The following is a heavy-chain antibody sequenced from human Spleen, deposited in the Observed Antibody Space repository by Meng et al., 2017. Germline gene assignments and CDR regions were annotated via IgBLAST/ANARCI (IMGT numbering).Heavy chain of an antibody. Sequence: EVQLVESGGGLVQPGGSLRLSCAASGFTFRNYWVHWVRQAPGKGLVWVSRISSDGSSTRYADSVKGRFTISRDNAENTLYLQMNSLRAEDTALYYCARDGGQSGFDYWGPGTLVTVSS. CDR1: GFTFRNYW. CDR2: ISSDGSST. CDR3: ARDGGQSGFDY. J-gene: IGHJ4*02. V-gene: IGHV3-74*01.